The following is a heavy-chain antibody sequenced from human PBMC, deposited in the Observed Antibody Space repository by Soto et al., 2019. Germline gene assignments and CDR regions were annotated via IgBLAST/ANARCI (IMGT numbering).Heavy chain of an antibody. CDR1: GDSISDFY. Sequence: VQLQESGPGLVKPSETVSLTCTVSGDSISDFYWSWIRQSPGKGLEWIGYIYDGGSANYNPSLKRRVTISVDTSKNQFSLKLRSVTAADTAVYYCARDKGSFYDTTGWVFDYWGQGALVTVSS. D-gene: IGHD3-22*01. CDR3: ARDKGSFYDTTGWVFDY. J-gene: IGHJ4*02. V-gene: IGHV4-59*01. CDR2: IYDGGSA.